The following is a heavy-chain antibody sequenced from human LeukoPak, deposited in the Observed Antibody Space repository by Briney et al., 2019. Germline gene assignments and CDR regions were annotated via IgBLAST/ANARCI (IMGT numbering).Heavy chain of an antibody. CDR3: ARGRGYDSSGYYYGY. V-gene: IGHV4-34*01. Sequence: SETLSLTCAVYGGSFSGHYWSWIRQPPGKGLEWIGEINHSGSTNYNPSLKSRVTISVDTSKNQFSLKLSSVTAADTAVYYCARGRGYDSSGYYYGYWGQGTLVTVSS. D-gene: IGHD3-22*01. CDR1: GGSFSGHY. CDR2: INHSGST. J-gene: IGHJ4*02.